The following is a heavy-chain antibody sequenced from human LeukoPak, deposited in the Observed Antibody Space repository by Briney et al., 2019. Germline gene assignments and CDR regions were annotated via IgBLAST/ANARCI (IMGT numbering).Heavy chain of an antibody. D-gene: IGHD5-24*01. J-gene: IGHJ4*02. Sequence: PGGSLRLSRAASEFTFSSYWMNWVRQAPGKGLEWVASINQDGSEKYYLDSVKGRFTISRDNAKNSLYLQMNSLRDEDTAVYSCARDGVRDGLYFDRWGQGTLVTVSS. CDR1: EFTFSSYW. CDR2: INQDGSEK. CDR3: ARDGVRDGLYFDR. V-gene: IGHV3-7*01.